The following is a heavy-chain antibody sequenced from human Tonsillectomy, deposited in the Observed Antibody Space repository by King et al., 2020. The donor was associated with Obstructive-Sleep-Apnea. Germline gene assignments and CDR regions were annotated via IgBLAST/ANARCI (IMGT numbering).Heavy chain of an antibody. D-gene: IGHD5-12*01. V-gene: IGHV1-2*02. CDR1: GYTFTGYY. CDR3: ARNSGYDYYFDY. CDR2: INPDTGDT. J-gene: IGHJ4*02. Sequence: VQLVQSGAEVKKPGASVKVSCKASGYTFTGYYMHWVRQAPGQGLEWMGWINPDTGDTHFAQNFQGRVTMTRDTSISTAYMELSRLRSDDTAVYYCARNSGYDYYFDYWGQGTLATVSS.